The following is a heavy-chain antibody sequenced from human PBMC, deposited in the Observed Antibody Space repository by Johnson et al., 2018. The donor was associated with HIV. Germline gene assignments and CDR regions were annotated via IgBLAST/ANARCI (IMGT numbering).Heavy chain of an antibody. Sequence: QVQLVESGGGVVQPGGSLRLSCAASGFTFSSYAMHWVRQAPGKGLEWVAVISYDGSNKYYADSVKGRFTISRDNSKNTLYLQMNSLRAEDTAVYYCARGDPPNVFSIWGRGTVVTVSS. J-gene: IGHJ3*02. CDR1: GFTFSSYA. CDR2: ISYDGSNK. CDR3: ARGDPPNVFSI. V-gene: IGHV3-30-3*01.